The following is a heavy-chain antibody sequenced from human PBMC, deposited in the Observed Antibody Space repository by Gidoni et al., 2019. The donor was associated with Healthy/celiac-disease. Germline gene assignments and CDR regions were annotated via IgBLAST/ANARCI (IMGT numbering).Heavy chain of an antibody. Sequence: EVQLVESGGRVVQTGGSVRRSCAASGFTVSRNYMSWVRQDPGKGLEWVLVIYSGGSTYYADSVKGRFTISRDNSKNTLYLQMPRLRAEATAVYYCARDRMYGSGSYFYYGMDVWGQGTTVTVSS. CDR3: ARDRMYGSGSYFYYGMDV. D-gene: IGHD3-10*01. V-gene: IGHV3-66*01. J-gene: IGHJ6*02. CDR1: GFTVSRNY. CDR2: IYSGGST.